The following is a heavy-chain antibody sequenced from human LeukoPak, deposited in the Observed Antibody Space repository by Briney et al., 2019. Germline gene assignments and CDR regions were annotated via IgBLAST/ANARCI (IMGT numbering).Heavy chain of an antibody. CDR2: IYYSGST. D-gene: IGHD7-27*01. Sequence: PSETLSLTCTVSGGSISSTSYYWYWIRQPPGKGLEWIGYIYYSGSTNNNPSLESRVTISIDTSKNQFSLKLNSVTAADTAVYYCARGSGYFDYWGQGTLVTVSS. CDR3: ARGSGYFDY. V-gene: IGHV4-61*01. J-gene: IGHJ4*02. CDR1: GGSISSTSYY.